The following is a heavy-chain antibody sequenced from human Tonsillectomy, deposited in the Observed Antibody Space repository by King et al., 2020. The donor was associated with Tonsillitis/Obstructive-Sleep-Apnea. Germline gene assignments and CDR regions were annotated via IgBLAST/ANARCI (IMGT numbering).Heavy chain of an antibody. CDR3: ARPSGSYYGYFQH. V-gene: IGHV3-23*04. Sequence: QLVQSGEGLVQPGGSLRLSCAASGFTFSSYAMSWVRQAPGKGLEWVSTISGSGGNTYYADSVKGRFTISRDNSKNTLYLQMNSLRAEDTAIYYCARPSGSYYGYFQHWGQGTLVTVSS. CDR2: ISGSGGNT. D-gene: IGHD1-26*01. J-gene: IGHJ1*01. CDR1: GFTFSSYA.